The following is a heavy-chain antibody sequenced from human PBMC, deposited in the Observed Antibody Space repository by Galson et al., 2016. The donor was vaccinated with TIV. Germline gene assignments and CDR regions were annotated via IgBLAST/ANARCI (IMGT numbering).Heavy chain of an antibody. Sequence: SLRLSCAASGFTFSSYGMNWVRQAPKKGLEWVSYISSSGTTIYYADSVKGRFTISRDNAKNTLYLQMHSLRAEDSAIYYCAKFSGTYHNQYFFDYWGQGTLVTVSS. D-gene: IGHD6-19*01. CDR1: GFTFSSYG. CDR3: AKFSGTYHNQYFFDY. V-gene: IGHV3-48*03. J-gene: IGHJ4*02. CDR2: ISSSGTTI.